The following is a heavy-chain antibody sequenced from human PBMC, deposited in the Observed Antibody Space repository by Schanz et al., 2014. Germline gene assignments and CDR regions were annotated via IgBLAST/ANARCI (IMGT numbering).Heavy chain of an antibody. Sequence: EVQLVESGGGLVKPGGSLRLSCAASGFTFSSYSMHWIRQAPGKGLEWVSYIPVGNNYIYYADSVKGRFTISRDNPKNSLYLQMNSLRVEDTAVYYCAKDRDPDPGIEAAADIYYFDYWGQGTLVTVSS. CDR2: IPVGNNYI. CDR3: AKDRDPDPGIEAAADIYYFDY. V-gene: IGHV3-21*01. J-gene: IGHJ4*02. CDR1: GFTFSSYS. D-gene: IGHD6-13*01.